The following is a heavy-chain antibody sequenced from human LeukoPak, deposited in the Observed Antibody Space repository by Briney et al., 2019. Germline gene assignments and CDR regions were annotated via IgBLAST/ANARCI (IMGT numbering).Heavy chain of an antibody. J-gene: IGHJ6*03. Sequence: ASVKVPCKASGGTFSSYAISWVRQAPGQGLEWMGGIIPIFGTANYAQKFQGRVTITTDESTSTAYMELSSLRSEDTAVYYCARDSGSSSFYYYYMDVWGKGTTVTVSS. CDR3: ARDSGSSSFYYYYMDV. D-gene: IGHD6-6*01. CDR1: GGTFSSYA. CDR2: IIPIFGTA. V-gene: IGHV1-69*05.